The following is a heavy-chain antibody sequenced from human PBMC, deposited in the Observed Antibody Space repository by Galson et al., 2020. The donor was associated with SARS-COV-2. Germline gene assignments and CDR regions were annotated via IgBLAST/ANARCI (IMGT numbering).Heavy chain of an antibody. D-gene: IGHD2-2*01. CDR2: IYSGGST. Sequence: GESLKISCAASGFTVSSNYMSWVRQAPGKGLEWVSVIYSGGSTYYADSVKGRFTISRDNSKNTLYLQMNSLRAEDTAVYYCARMPPDLYYYMDVWGKGTTVTVSS. CDR1: GFTVSSNY. CDR3: ARMPPDLYYYMDV. J-gene: IGHJ6*03. V-gene: IGHV3-66*02.